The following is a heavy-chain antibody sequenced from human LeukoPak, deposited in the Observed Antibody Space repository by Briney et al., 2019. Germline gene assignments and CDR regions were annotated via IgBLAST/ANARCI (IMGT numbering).Heavy chain of an antibody. D-gene: IGHD5-12*01. CDR1: GGSISSYY. J-gene: IGHJ4*02. CDR3: ARANRYDLYFDY. CDR2: IYYSGST. V-gene: IGHV4-59*01. Sequence: SETLSLTCTVSGGSISSYYWSWIRQPPGKGLNWIGYIYYSGSTNYNPSLKSRVTISGDTSKDQFSLKLSSVTAADTAVYYCARANRYDLYFDYWGQGTLVTVSS.